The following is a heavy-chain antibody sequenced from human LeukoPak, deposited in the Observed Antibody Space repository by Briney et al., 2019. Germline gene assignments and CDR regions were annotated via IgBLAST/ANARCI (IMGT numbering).Heavy chain of an antibody. V-gene: IGHV4-61*02. D-gene: IGHD4-17*01. CDR1: GGSISSGSYY. Sequence: PSQTLSLTCTVSGGSISSGSYYWSWIRQPAGKGLEWIGRIYTSGSTNYNPSLKSRVTISVDTSKNQFSLKLSSVTAADTAVYYCARAYGDSVRWVDYWGQGTLVTVSS. CDR3: ARAYGDSVRWVDY. CDR2: IYTSGST. J-gene: IGHJ4*02.